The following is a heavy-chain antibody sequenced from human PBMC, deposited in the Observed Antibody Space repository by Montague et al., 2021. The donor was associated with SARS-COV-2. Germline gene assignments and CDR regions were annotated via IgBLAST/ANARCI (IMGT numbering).Heavy chain of an antibody. CDR1: GFTVSSNY. D-gene: IGHD1-7*01. CDR2: IYSSGST. CDR3: AKGPFDWNYLDWDYYVDV. V-gene: IGHV3-53*04. Sequence: SLRLSCAASGFTVSSNYMSWVRQAPGKGLEWVSVIYSSGSTYYADYVQHRLSNSRHNSKNTLYFQLNSLRAEDTAVYYCAKGPFDWNYLDWDYYVDVRGKGTTVTVSS. J-gene: IGHJ6*03.